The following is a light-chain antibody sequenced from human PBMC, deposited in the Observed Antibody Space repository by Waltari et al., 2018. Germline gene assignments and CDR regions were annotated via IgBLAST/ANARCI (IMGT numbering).Light chain of an antibody. Sequence: EIVMTQSPATLSVSPGDSATLSCRTSQSVSNNLAWYQQKHGQPPKLLISAASTRANGIPARFKGSGSGTEFTLTISSLQPEDFAVYYCQQYNNWPPVTFGQGTRVEIK. CDR3: QQYNNWPPVT. CDR2: AAS. V-gene: IGKV3-15*01. J-gene: IGKJ5*01. CDR1: QSVSNN.